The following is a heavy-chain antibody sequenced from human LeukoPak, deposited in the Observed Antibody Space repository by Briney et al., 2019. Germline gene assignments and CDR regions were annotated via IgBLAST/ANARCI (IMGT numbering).Heavy chain of an antibody. D-gene: IGHD6-19*01. CDR1: GYTFTSYY. J-gene: IGHJ1*01. CDR3: ASHSSGWYRLQH. CDR2: INPSGGST. Sequence: ASVKVSCMASGYTFTSYYMHWVRQAPGQGLEWMGIINPSGGSTSYAQKFQGRVTMTRDTSTSTVYMELSSLRSEDTAVYYCASHSSGWYRLQHWGQGTLVTVSS. V-gene: IGHV1-46*01.